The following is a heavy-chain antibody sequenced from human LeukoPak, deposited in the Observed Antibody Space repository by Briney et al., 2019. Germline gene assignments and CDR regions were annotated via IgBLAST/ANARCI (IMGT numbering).Heavy chain of an antibody. Sequence: PGGSLRLSCAASGFIFSSYWMSWVRQAPGKGLEWVANIKQDGSEKYYVDSVKGRFTISRDNAKKSLYLQMNSLRAEDTAIYYCTKDSDLDYWGQGPLVTVSS. CDR1: GFIFSSYW. CDR2: IKQDGSEK. CDR3: TKDSDLDY. V-gene: IGHV3-7*03. J-gene: IGHJ4*02.